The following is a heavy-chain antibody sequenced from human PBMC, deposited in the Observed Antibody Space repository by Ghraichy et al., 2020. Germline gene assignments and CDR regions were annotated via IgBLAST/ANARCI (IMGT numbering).Heavy chain of an antibody. CDR2: ISSSGGTM. CDR1: GITFSSYE. Sequence: GGSLRLSCAASGITFSSYEMNWVRQAPGKGLEWISYISSSGGTMYYADSVKGRFTISRDNAKNSVYLQMNSLRAEDTAVYYCAKDRECSGGNCYRELQYWGQGTLVTVAS. V-gene: IGHV3-48*03. CDR3: AKDRECSGGNCYRELQY. D-gene: IGHD2-15*01. J-gene: IGHJ4*02.